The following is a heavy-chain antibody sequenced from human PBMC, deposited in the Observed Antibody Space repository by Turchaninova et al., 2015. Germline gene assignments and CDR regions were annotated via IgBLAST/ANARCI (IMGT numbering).Heavy chain of an antibody. CDR1: GDSISSPGYY. D-gene: IGHD1-1*01. Sequence: QVQLHESGPGLVKPSQTLSLTCSVSGDSISSPGYYWTWIRQRPGQTLEWIGYIYPPSAHSYSTSSLSRRLTISLDTSQHQKSLTFNAVTAADTAIYYCAREMRYGTDPGYYYDHWGQGTLVSVSS. J-gene: IGHJ4*02. CDR3: AREMRYGTDPGYYYDH. V-gene: IGHV4-30-4*01. CDR2: IYPPSAHS.